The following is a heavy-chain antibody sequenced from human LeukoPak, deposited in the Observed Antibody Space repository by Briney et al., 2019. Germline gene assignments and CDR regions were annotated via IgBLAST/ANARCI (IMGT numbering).Heavy chain of an antibody. V-gene: IGHV3-30*04. Sequence: GRSLRLSCAASGFTSSSYAMHWVRQAPGKGLEWVAVISYDGSNKYYADSVKGRFTISRDNSKNTLYLQMNSLRAEDTAVYYCARDIAAVIDYWGQGTLVTVSS. CDR2: ISYDGSNK. D-gene: IGHD6-13*01. J-gene: IGHJ4*02. CDR1: GFTSSSYA. CDR3: ARDIAAVIDY.